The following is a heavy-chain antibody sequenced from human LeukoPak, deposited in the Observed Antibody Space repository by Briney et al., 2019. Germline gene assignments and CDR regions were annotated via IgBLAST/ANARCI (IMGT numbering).Heavy chain of an antibody. CDR1: GYTFTSYG. CDR3: ARSREYYYYMDV. V-gene: IGHV1-18*01. Sequence: ASVKVSCKASGYTFTSYGVSWVRQAPGQGLEWMGWISAYNGNTNYAQKLQGRVTMTTDTSTSTAYMELRSLRSDDTAVYYCARSREYYYYMDVWGKGTTVTVSS. D-gene: IGHD1-26*01. CDR2: ISAYNGNT. J-gene: IGHJ6*03.